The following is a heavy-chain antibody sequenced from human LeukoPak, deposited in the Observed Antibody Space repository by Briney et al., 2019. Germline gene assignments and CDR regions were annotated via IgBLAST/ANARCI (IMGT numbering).Heavy chain of an antibody. CDR1: GFTLSSYA. J-gene: IGHJ5*02. CDR3: ASDESITIFVVVNGGWFVP. V-gene: IGHV3-21*01. D-gene: IGHD3-3*01. Sequence: GGSLRLSCAASGFTLSSYAMSWVRQAPGKGLEWVSSISSSSSYIYYADSVKGRFTIPRDNAKNSLYLQMNNLRAEDKAVYYSASDESITIFVVVNGGWFVPWVQGTLVTVSS. CDR2: ISSSSSYI.